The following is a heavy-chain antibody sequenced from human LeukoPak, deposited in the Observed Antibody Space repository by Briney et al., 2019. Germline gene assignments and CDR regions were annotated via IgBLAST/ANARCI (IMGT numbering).Heavy chain of an antibody. J-gene: IGHJ4*02. V-gene: IGHV1-8*01. Sequence: ASVKVSCKASGYTFTNYDINWVRQATGQGLEWMGWMNPNSGNTGYAQKFQGRVTMTRNTSISTAYMELSSLRSEDTAVYYCARDYYDNSGPPGYWGQGTLVIVSS. CDR3: ARDYYDNSGPPGY. CDR2: MNPNSGNT. D-gene: IGHD3-22*01. CDR1: GYTFTNYD.